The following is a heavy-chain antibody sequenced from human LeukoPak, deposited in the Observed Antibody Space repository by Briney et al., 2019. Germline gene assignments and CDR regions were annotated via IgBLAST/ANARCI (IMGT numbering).Heavy chain of an antibody. D-gene: IGHD2-2*01. CDR3: ASGDIVVVPAAMDY. J-gene: IGHJ4*02. V-gene: IGHV4-39*01. CDR1: GGSISSSSYY. CDR2: IYYSGST. Sequence: PSETLSLTCTVSGGSISSSSYYWGWIRHPPGKGLEWLGCIYYSGSTYYNPSLKSRVTISVDTSKNQFSLKLSSVTAADTAVYYCASGDIVVVPAAMDYWGQGTLVTVSS.